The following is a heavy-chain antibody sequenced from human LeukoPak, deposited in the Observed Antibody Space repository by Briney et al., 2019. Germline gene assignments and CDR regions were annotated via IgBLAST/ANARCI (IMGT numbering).Heavy chain of an antibody. CDR1: GGSISSSSYY. J-gene: IGHJ4*02. Sequence: SETLSLTCTVSGGSISSSSYYWGWIRQPPGKGLEWIGSIYYSGSTYYNPSLKSRVTISVDTSKNQFSLKLSSVTAADTAVYYCARDYDSSGSDYWGQGTLDTVSS. D-gene: IGHD3-22*01. CDR2: IYYSGST. V-gene: IGHV4-39*07. CDR3: ARDYDSSGSDY.